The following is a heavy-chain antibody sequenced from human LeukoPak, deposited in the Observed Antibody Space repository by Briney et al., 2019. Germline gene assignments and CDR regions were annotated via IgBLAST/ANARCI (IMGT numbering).Heavy chain of an antibody. CDR1: GYTFTSYD. D-gene: IGHD6-6*01. Sequence: GASVKVSCKASGYTFTSYDINWVRQAPGQGLEWMGWISAYNGNTNYAQKLHGRVTITTDTSTSTAYMELRSLRSDDTAVYYCARRTMMCSISSPFDYWGQGTLVTVSS. CDR3: ARRTMMCSISSPFDY. J-gene: IGHJ4*02. V-gene: IGHV1-18*01. CDR2: ISAYNGNT.